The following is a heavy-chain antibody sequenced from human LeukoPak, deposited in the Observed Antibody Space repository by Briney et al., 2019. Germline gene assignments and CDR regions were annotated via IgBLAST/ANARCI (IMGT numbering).Heavy chain of an antibody. D-gene: IGHD1-1*01. J-gene: IGHJ5*02. CDR3: ARGRRGLSRQGYDWFDP. CDR2: IYHSGST. CDR1: GYSISSGYY. Sequence: SETLSLTCAVSGYSISSGYYWGWIRQPPGKGLEWIGSIYHSGSTYYNPSLKSRITISVDTSKNQFSLKLSSVTAADTAVYYCARGRRGLSRQGYDWFDPWGQGTLVTVSS. V-gene: IGHV4-38-2*01.